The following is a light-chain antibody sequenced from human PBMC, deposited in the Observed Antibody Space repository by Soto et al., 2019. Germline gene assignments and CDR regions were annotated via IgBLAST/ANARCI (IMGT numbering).Light chain of an antibody. CDR1: QSVGRT. Sequence: EIVLTQSPATLSLSPGERATLSCRASQSVGRTVAWFQQKPGQAPRLLIYDASNRATGIPARFTGSGSGTDFPLTIRSLEPEDFAIYYCQQRDSWPLTFGGGTKVEIK. CDR3: QQRDSWPLT. V-gene: IGKV3-11*01. CDR2: DAS. J-gene: IGKJ4*01.